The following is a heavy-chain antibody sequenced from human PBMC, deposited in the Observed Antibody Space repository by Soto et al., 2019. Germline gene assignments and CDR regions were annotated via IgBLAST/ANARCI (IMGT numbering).Heavy chain of an antibody. CDR3: AKSSDYDLWSGSIITGTPNFDA. D-gene: IGHD3-3*01. Sequence: EVQLVESGGGLVQPGRSLRLSCSASGFPFDDYAMHWVRQAQGKGLEWGSGIRWNSGSIGYADSVKGRFNISSDNAKNALYLQMNSLRAEDTALYYCAKSSDYDLWSGSIITGTPNFDAWGQGTLVTVSS. J-gene: IGHJ4*02. CDR2: IRWNSGSI. CDR1: GFPFDDYA. V-gene: IGHV3-9*01.